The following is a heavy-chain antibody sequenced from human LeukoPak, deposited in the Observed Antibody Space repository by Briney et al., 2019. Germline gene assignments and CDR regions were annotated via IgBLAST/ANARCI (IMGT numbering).Heavy chain of an antibody. CDR1: GFTFSSYS. D-gene: IGHD3-10*01. CDR3: ARWSHVSGRWFLDN. CDR2: ISSTSSTI. V-gene: IGHV3-48*02. J-gene: IGHJ4*02. Sequence: PGGSLRLSCAASGFTFSSYSMNWVRQTPGKGLEWISYISSTSSTIYFADSVKGRFTISRDNAKNSLYLQMNSLRDEDTAVYYCARWSHVSGRWFLDNWGRGTLVSVSS.